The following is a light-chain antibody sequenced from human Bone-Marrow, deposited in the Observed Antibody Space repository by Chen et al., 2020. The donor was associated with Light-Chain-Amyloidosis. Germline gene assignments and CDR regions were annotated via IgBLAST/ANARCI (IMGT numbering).Light chain of an antibody. J-gene: IGLJ2*01. V-gene: IGLV3-25*03. CDR2: RDT. CDR3: QSADSSGTYEVI. CDR1: DLPTKY. Sequence: SYELTQPPPLSVSPGQPARITCSGDDLPTKYAYWYQQKPGQTPVLVIHRDTKRPSGIAERFSGSSSGTTATLTISGVQAEDEADYHCQSADSSGTYEVIFGGGTKLTVL.